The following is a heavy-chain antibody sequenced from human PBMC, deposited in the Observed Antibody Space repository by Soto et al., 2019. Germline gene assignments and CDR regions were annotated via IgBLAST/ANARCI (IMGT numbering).Heavy chain of an antibody. J-gene: IGHJ5*02. CDR1: GFIFSDYY. CDR3: GRGRGGGNGYGSNWFDP. V-gene: IGHV3-11*01. D-gene: IGHD5-18*01. CDR2: ISSGGGST. Sequence: QVQLVESGGGLVKPGGSLRLSCAASGFIFSDYYMNWIRRAPGKGLEWVSYISSGGGSTYYADSVKGRFTISRDNAKNSLYLQRTSLGAAAAAVYYCGRGRGGGNGYGSNWFDPWGQGTLVTVSS.